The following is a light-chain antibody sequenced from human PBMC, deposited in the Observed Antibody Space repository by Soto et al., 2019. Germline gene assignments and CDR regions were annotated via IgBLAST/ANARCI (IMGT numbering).Light chain of an antibody. J-gene: IGLJ2*01. CDR2: NVN. CDR1: SSDVGAYAY. V-gene: IGLV2-14*03. CDR3: SSYTTSTTVL. Sequence: QSVLTQPGSMSGSPGQSIIISCTGTSSDVGAYAYVSWYQQHPGKAPKLLIHNVNNRPSGVSNRFSGSKSGNTASLTISGLQAEDEADYYCSSYTTSTTVLFGGGTKLTVL.